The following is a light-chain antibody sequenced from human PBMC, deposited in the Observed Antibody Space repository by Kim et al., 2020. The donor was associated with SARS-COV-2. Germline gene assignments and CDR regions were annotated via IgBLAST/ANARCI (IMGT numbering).Light chain of an antibody. J-gene: IGKJ1*01. CDR1: QSISSY. CDR3: QHRSSWPST. Sequence: LSPGERATLSCRASQSISSYLAWYQQKPGQAPRLLIYDASNRATGIPARFSGGGSETDFTLAVTSLEPEDFAVYYCQHRSSWPSTFGQGTKVEIK. CDR2: DAS. V-gene: IGKV3-11*01.